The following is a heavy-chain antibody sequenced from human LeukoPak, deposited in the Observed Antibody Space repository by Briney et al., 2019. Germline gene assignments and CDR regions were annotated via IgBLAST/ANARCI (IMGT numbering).Heavy chain of an antibody. V-gene: IGHV1-46*01. D-gene: IGHD3-16*01. CDR1: GYTFTGYY. Sequence: ASVKVSCKASGYTFTGYYMHWVRQAPGQGLEWMGIINPSGGSTSYAQKFQGRVTMTRDMSTSTVYMELSSLRSEDTAVYYCARERQTGRGGRPPARTFDYWGQGTLVTVSS. CDR2: INPSGGST. CDR3: ARERQTGRGGRPPARTFDY. J-gene: IGHJ4*02.